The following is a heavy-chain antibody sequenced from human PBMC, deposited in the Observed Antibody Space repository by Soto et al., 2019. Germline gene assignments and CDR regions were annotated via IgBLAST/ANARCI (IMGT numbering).Heavy chain of an antibody. CDR2: INTRNGVT. V-gene: IGHV1-2*02. CDR3: ARGTGSSWYDP. J-gene: IGHJ5*02. D-gene: IGHD3-10*01. Sequence: QVQLVQSGAEVKKPGASVSISCRASGYTFISYYMHRVRQAPGHGLEWMGWINTRNGVTKYAQGFQDRVTMTRDASINTAYMQLTWLTSDDTAVYYCARGTGSSWYDPWGQGTLVTVSS. CDR1: GYTFISYY.